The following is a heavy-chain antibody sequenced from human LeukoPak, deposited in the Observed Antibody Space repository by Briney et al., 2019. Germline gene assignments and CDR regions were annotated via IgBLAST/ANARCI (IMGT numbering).Heavy chain of an antibody. CDR2: IYSGGST. J-gene: IGHJ6*02. CDR3: ARDLSAAPYYYYGMDV. Sequence: GGSLRPSCAASGFTVSSNYMSWVRQAPGKGLEWVSVIYSGGSTYYADSVKGRFTISRDNSKNTLYLQMNSLRAEDTAVYYCARDLSAAPYYYYGMDVWGQGTTVTVSS. CDR1: GFTVSSNY. V-gene: IGHV3-66*01. D-gene: IGHD6-25*01.